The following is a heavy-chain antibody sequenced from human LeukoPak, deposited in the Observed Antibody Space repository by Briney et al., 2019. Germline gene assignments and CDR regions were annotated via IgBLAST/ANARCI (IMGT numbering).Heavy chain of an antibody. Sequence: GGSLRLSCRASGFSFSDFWMHWVRRAPGKGLVWVSRIRGDGYDTNYADSVKGRFTISRDNAQNTLYLQMDSLRAEDTAVYYCASDRVLGSGSLDSWGQGTLVTVSS. D-gene: IGHD3-10*01. V-gene: IGHV3-74*01. J-gene: IGHJ4*02. CDR3: ASDRVLGSGSLDS. CDR2: IRGDGYDT. CDR1: GFSFSDFW.